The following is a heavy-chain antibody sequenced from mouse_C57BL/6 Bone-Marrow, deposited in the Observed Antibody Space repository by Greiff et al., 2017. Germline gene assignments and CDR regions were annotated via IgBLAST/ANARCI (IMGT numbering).Heavy chain of an antibody. J-gene: IGHJ1*03. V-gene: IGHV5-6*02. Sequence: EVKLEESGGDLVKPGGSLKLSCAASGFTFSSYGMSWVRQTPDKRLEWVATISSGGSYTYYPDSVKGRFTISRDNAKNTLYLQMSSLKSEDTAMDCCAGWYFDVWGTGTTVTVSS. CDR2: ISSGGSYT. CDR3: AGWYFDV. CDR1: GFTFSSYG.